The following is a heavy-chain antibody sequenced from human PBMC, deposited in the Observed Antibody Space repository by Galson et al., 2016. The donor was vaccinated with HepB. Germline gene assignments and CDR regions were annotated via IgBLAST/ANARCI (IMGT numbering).Heavy chain of an antibody. CDR3: AKDRYYYDSSGHSFFDY. J-gene: IGHJ4*02. D-gene: IGHD3-22*01. CDR2: ISGSGGST. V-gene: IGHV3-23*01. Sequence: SLRLSCAASGFTFSSYAMSWVRQAPGKGLEWVSVISGSGGSTYYADSVKGRFTISRDNSKNTLYLQMNSLRAEDTAVYYCAKDRYYYDSSGHSFFDYWGQGTQVTVSS. CDR1: GFTFSSYA.